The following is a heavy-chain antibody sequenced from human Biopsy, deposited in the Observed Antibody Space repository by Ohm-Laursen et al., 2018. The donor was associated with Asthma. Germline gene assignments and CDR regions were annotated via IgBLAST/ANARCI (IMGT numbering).Heavy chain of an antibody. V-gene: IGHV3-53*01. CDR3: ARGDSSNWSHYYFDY. Sequence: GSLRLSCAASGFAVSRDHMFWVRQAPGKGLEWVSVIYSGGTSHTADSMRGRFTISRDYSKNTLYPQMHSLRAEDTAVYYCARGDSSNWSHYYFDYWGQGTLVTVSS. J-gene: IGHJ4*02. D-gene: IGHD3-22*01. CDR2: IYSGGTS. CDR1: GFAVSRDH.